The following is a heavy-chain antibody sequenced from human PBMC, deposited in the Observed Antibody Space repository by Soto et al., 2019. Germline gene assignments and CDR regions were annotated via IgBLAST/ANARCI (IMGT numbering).Heavy chain of an antibody. CDR3: ARVLMPGYYYCGMDV. D-gene: IGHD2-2*01. J-gene: IGHJ6*02. CDR2: ISGRSSTT. V-gene: IGHV3-48*02. Sequence: GGSLRLSCAASGFTFSTYSMNWVRQAPGKGLEWVSYISYISGRSSTTYYADSVKGRFTISRDDAKNSMYLQMNSLRDEDTAVYFCARVLMPGYYYCGMDVWGQGTTVTVSS. CDR1: GFTFSTYS.